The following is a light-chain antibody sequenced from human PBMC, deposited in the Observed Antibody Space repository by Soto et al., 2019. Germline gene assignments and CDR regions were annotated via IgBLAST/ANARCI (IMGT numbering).Light chain of an antibody. CDR1: SGHSNYA. Sequence: QSVLTQSPSASASLGASVKLTCTLSSGHSNYAIAWHQQQSEKGPRYLKKVNNDGSHIKGDGIPDRFSGSSSGAERYLTISSLQSEDEADYYCQTWGTGYWVFGGGTKLTVL. J-gene: IGLJ3*02. CDR2: VNNDGSH. CDR3: QTWGTGYWV. V-gene: IGLV4-69*01.